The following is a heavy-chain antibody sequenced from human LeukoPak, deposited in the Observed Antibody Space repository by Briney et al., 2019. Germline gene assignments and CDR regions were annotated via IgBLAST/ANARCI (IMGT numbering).Heavy chain of an antibody. CDR1: GYTFTSYD. CDR2: INPNSGGT. Sequence: ASVKVSCKASGYTFTSYDINWVRQAPGQGLEWMGWINPNSGGTNYAQKFQGRVTMTRDTSISTAYMELSRLRSDDTAVYYCARNDFDYNFDYWGQGTLVTVSS. V-gene: IGHV1-2*02. D-gene: IGHD4-11*01. J-gene: IGHJ4*02. CDR3: ARNDFDYNFDY.